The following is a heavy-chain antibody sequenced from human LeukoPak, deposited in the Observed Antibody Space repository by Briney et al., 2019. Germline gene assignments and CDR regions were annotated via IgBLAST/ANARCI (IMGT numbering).Heavy chain of an antibody. CDR1: GGSISSYY. D-gene: IGHD6-19*01. V-gene: IGHV4-59*01. J-gene: IGHJ3*02. CDR3: ARMYSSGYDAFDI. Sequence: PSETLFLTCTVSGGSISSYYWSWIRQPPGKGLEWIGYIYYSGSTNYNPSLKSRVTISVDTSKNQFSLKLSSVTAADTAVYYCARMYSSGYDAFDIWGQGTMVTVSS. CDR2: IYYSGST.